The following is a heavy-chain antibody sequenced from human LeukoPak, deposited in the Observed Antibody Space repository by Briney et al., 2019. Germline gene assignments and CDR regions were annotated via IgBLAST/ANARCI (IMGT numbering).Heavy chain of an antibody. J-gene: IGHJ2*01. CDR2: IKQDGSVK. D-gene: IGHD3-3*01. CDR3: ARDFECFDL. Sequence: PGGSLRLSCVVSGFTFSTYWMSWVRQAPGKGLECVATIKQDGSVKNYGDSVQGRFTISRDNAKNSLYLQMNSLRAEDTAVYYCARDFECFDLWGRGTLVTVSS. V-gene: IGHV3-7*03. CDR1: GFTFSTYW.